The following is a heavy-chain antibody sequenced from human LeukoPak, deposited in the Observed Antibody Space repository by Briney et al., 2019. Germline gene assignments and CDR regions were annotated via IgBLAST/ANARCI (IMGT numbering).Heavy chain of an antibody. D-gene: IGHD3-10*01. CDR1: GFTFSNAW. CDR2: IKSKTDGGTT. CDR3: TTDPMVRHYYYGMDV. V-gene: IGHV3-15*01. Sequence: GGSLRLSCAASGFTFSNAWMSWVRQAPGKGLEWVGRIKSKTDGGTTDYAAHVKGRFTISRDDSKNTLYLQMNSLKTEDTAVYYCTTDPMVRHYYYGMDVWGKGTTVTVSS. J-gene: IGHJ6*04.